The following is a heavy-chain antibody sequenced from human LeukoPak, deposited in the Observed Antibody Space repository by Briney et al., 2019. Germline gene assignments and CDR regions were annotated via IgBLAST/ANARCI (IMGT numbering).Heavy chain of an antibody. J-gene: IGHJ4*02. CDR1: GFTFSSYA. CDR3: ASALRIYYYFDY. V-gene: IGHV3-23*01. CDR2: ISGSGGST. D-gene: IGHD1-26*01. Sequence: PGGSLRLSCAASGFTFSSYAMSWVRQAPGKGLEWVSAISGSGGSTYYADSVKGRFTISRDNSKNTLYLQMNSLGAEDTAVYYCASALRIYYYFDYWGQGTLVTVSS.